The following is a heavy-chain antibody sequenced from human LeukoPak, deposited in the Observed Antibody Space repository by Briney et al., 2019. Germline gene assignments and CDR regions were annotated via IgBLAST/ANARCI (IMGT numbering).Heavy chain of an antibody. J-gene: IGHJ4*02. D-gene: IGHD4-17*01. Sequence: GGSLRLSCAASGFTFSSYDMHWVRQATGKGLEWVSAIGTAGDTYYPGSVKGRFTISRENAKNSLYLQMNSLRAEDTAVYYCAGDYGDYGGYYWGQGTLVTVSS. CDR2: IGTAGDT. CDR3: AGDYGDYGGYY. CDR1: GFTFSSYD. V-gene: IGHV3-13*01.